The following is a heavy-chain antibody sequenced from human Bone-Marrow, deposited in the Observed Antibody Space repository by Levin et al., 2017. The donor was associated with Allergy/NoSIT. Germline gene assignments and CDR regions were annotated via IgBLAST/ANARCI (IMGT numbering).Heavy chain of an antibody. Sequence: GESLKISCAASGFTFNSFWMTWVRQAPGKGLEWVANIKQDGGEKYYVDSVKGRFTISRDNAKNSLYLQMKSLRGEDTAVYYCARGLSSTWYPPDDFDIWGQGTMVTVSS. J-gene: IGHJ3*02. CDR2: IKQDGGEK. D-gene: IGHD6-13*01. CDR3: ARGLSSTWYPPDDFDI. V-gene: IGHV3-7*04. CDR1: GFTFNSFW.